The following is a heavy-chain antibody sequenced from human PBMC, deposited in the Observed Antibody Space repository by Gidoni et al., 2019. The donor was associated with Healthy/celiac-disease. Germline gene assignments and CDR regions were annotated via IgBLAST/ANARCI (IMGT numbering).Heavy chain of an antibody. CDR2: ISYDGSNK. D-gene: IGHD3-3*01. Sequence: QVQLVESGGGVVQPGRSLRLSCAASGFTFSSYGMHWVRQAPGKGLEWVAVISYDGSNKYYADSVKGRFTISRDNFKNTLYLQMNSLRAEDTAVYYCAKGPYKYYDFWSGYYPQWGQGTLVTVSS. CDR3: AKGPYKYYDFWSGYYPQ. J-gene: IGHJ4*02. V-gene: IGHV3-30*18. CDR1: GFTFSSYG.